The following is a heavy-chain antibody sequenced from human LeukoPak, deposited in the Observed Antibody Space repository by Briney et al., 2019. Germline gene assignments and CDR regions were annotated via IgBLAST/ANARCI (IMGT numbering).Heavy chain of an antibody. D-gene: IGHD6-19*01. J-gene: IGHJ6*03. Sequence: GGSLRLSCAASGFTFSSYEMNWVRQAPGKGLEWVSYISSSGSTIYYADSVKGRFTISRDNAKNSLYLQMNSLRAEDTAVYYCAREGAATFIAVARLGYYYMDVWGKGTTVTISS. V-gene: IGHV3-48*03. CDR1: GFTFSSYE. CDR3: AREGAATFIAVARLGYYYMDV. CDR2: ISSSGSTI.